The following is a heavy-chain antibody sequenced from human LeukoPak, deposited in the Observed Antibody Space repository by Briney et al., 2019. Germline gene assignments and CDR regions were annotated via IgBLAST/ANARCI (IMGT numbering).Heavy chain of an antibody. J-gene: IGHJ4*02. V-gene: IGHV3-74*01. CDR1: GFTFSSYW. CDR3: LRVYDY. Sequence: GGSQRLSCAASGFTFSSYWMYWVRQAPGKGLVWVSRINSDGTGTTYADSVKGRFTISRDNAKNTLYLQMNSLRAEDTAVYYCLRVYDYWGQGTQVTVSS. CDR2: INSDGTGT.